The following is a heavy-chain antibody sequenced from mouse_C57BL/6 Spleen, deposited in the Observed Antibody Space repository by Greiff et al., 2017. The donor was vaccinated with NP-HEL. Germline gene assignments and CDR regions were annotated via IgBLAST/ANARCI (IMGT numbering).Heavy chain of an antibody. CDR2: INPNNGGT. J-gene: IGHJ2*01. V-gene: IGHV1-18*01. CDR1: GYTFTDYN. Sequence: EVQVVESGPELVKPGASVKIPCKASGYTFTDYNMDWVKQSHGKSLEWIGDINPNNGGTIYNQKFKGKATLTVDKSSSTAYMELRSRTSEDTAVYCCARILHRGYFDYWGQGTTLTESS. CDR3: ARILHRGYFDY.